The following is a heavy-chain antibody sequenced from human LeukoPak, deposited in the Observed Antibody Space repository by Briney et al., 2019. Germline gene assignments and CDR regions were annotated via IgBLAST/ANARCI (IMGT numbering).Heavy chain of an antibody. D-gene: IGHD6-13*01. CDR3: AAAGALTTYYYYYYGMDV. J-gene: IGHJ6*02. V-gene: IGHV3-9*01. CDR2: ISWNSGSI. Sequence: PGRSLRLSCAASGFTFDDYAMHWVRQAPGKGLEWVSGISWNSGSIGYADSVKGRFTISRDNAKNSLYLQMNSLRAEDTALYYCAAAGALTTYYYYYYGMDVWGQGTTVTVSS. CDR1: GFTFDDYA.